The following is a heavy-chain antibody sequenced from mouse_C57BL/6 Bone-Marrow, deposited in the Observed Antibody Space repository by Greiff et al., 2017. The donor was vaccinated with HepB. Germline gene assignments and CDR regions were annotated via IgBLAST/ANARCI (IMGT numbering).Heavy chain of an antibody. J-gene: IGHJ2*01. D-gene: IGHD1-1*01. CDR2: IYPGDGDT. CDR1: GYAFSSSW. Sequence: QVQLQQSGPELVKPGASVKISCKASGYAFSSSWMNWVKQRPGKGLEWIGRIYPGDGDTNYNGKFKGKATLTADKSSSTAYMQLSSLTSEDSAVYFCARRRGDYYGSSYVNYFDYWGQGTTLTVSS. V-gene: IGHV1-82*01. CDR3: ARRRGDYYGSSYVNYFDY.